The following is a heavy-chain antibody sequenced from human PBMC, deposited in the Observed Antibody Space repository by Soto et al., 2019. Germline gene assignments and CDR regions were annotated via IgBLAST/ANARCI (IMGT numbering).Heavy chain of an antibody. J-gene: IGHJ6*02. CDR2: INSDGSST. V-gene: IGHV3-74*01. D-gene: IGHD1-1*01. Sequence: SLRPSCAASGFTFSSYWMHSVRQAPGKGKVWVSRINSDGSSTSYADSVKGRFTISRDNAKNTLYLQMNSLRAEDTAVYYCARGLDGWNKPFYYYGMDVWGQGTTVTDSS. CDR1: GFTFSSYW. CDR3: ARGLDGWNKPFYYYGMDV.